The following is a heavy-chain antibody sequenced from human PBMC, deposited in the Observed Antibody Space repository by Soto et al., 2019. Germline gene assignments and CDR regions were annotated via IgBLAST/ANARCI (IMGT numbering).Heavy chain of an antibody. D-gene: IGHD6-19*01. Sequence: TLSLTCFVSGYSISAGGYYWSWIRHHPGKGLEWIGSFYSSGSIIYNPSLRSRVSISGDTSSNQFSMSLTSVTAADTARYYCARMYSSGSGWFHPWGQGTLVTVSS. CDR1: GYSISAGGYY. J-gene: IGHJ5*02. V-gene: IGHV4-31*03. CDR3: ARMYSSGSGWFHP. CDR2: FYSSGSI.